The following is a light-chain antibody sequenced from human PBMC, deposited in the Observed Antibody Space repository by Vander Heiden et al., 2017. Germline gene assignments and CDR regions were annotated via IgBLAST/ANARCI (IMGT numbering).Light chain of an antibody. J-gene: IGKJ1*01. CDR3: QQYGSSPET. CDR1: QSVSSSY. CDR2: GAS. Sequence: EMLLTQSPGTLSLSPGERATLSCRDSQSVSSSYLAWYQQKPGQAPRLLIYGASSRATGIPDRFSGSGSGTDFTLTISSLEPEDFAVYYCQQYGSSPETFGQGTKVEIK. V-gene: IGKV3-20*01.